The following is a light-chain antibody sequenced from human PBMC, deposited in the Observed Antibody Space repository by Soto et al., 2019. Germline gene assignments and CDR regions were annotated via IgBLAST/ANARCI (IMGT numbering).Light chain of an antibody. Sequence: QSVLTQPPSASGTPGQRVIISCSGGSSNIGRNPVNWYQKFPGTAPKLLISLNTQRPSGVPDRFSGSKSGTSASLAISGLRSEDEADYYCAAWDDNVYVFGNGTKVTVX. CDR2: LNT. V-gene: IGLV1-44*01. J-gene: IGLJ1*01. CDR3: AAWDDNVYV. CDR1: SSNIGRNP.